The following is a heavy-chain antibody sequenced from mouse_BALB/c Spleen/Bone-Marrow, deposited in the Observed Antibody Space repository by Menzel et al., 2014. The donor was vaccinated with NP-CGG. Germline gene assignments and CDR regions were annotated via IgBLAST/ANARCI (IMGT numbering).Heavy chain of an antibody. V-gene: IGHV7-3*02. CDR2: IRNKANGYTT. J-gene: IGHJ2*01. Sequence: EVKLMESGGGLVQPGGSLRLSCAPSGFTFTDYYMNWVRQPPGKALEWLGFIRNKANGYTTEYSASVKGRFTISRDNSQSILYLQMNILRAEDSATYYCARLGRGYFDYWGQGTTLTVSS. CDR3: ARLGRGYFDY. CDR1: GFTFTDYY. D-gene: IGHD4-1*01.